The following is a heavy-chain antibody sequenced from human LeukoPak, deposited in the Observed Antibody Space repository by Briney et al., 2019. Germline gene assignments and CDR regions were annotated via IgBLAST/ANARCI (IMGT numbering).Heavy chain of an antibody. Sequence: GGSLRLSCEGSGFTFSGSHMHWVRQAPGKGLEGVGHVRNAADGYATAYGASVKGRFTISRDDSNNMVYLQMNRLKTEDSAVYYCSRQTVSCHDYWGQGTLVTVSS. J-gene: IGHJ4*02. CDR2: VRNAADGYAT. D-gene: IGHD2-21*02. V-gene: IGHV3-73*01. CDR3: SRQTVSCHDY. CDR1: GFTFSGSH.